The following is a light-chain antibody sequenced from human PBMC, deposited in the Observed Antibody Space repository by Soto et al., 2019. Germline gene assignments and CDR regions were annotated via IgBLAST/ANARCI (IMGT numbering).Light chain of an antibody. J-gene: IGLJ2*01. CDR2: EVS. CDR3: CSYAGSSTLV. CDR1: SSDVGSYNL. V-gene: IGLV2-23*02. Sequence: QSALTQPASVSGSPGQSITISCTGTSSDVGSYNLVSWYQQQPGKAPKLMIYEVSKRPSGVSNRFSGSKSGNTASLTISGLQAEDEAEYYCCSYAGSSTLVFGGGTKVTVL.